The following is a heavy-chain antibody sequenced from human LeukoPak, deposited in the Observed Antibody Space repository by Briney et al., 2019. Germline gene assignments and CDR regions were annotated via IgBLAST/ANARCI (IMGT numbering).Heavy chain of an antibody. CDR1: GFTFRDCY. D-gene: IGHD4-17*01. V-gene: IGHV3-11*04. J-gene: IGHJ2*01. CDR2: ISSSAGTI. Sequence: PGGSLRLSCAASGFTFRDCYMSWIRQAPGKGLGWISYISSSAGTIHYVDSVKGRFTISRDNAKNSLYLQMDSLRVEDTAVYYCATSVTRRRLDWFIDLWGRGTLVSVSS. CDR3: ATSVTRRRLDWFIDL.